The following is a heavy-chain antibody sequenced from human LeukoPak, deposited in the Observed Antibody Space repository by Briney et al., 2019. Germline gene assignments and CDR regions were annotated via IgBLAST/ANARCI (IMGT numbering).Heavy chain of an antibody. Sequence: GGSLRLSCAASGFTFSSYAMHWVRQAPGKGLEWVAVISYDGSNKYYADSVKGRFTISRDNSKNTLYLQMNSLRAEGTAVYYCARTLVVVMYYGMDVWGQGTTVTVSS. CDR1: GFTFSSYA. J-gene: IGHJ6*02. CDR2: ISYDGSNK. D-gene: IGHD3-22*01. V-gene: IGHV3-30*04. CDR3: ARTLVVVMYYGMDV.